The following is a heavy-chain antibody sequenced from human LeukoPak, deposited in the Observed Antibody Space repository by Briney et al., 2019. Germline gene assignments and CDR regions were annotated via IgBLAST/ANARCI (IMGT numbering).Heavy chain of an antibody. V-gene: IGHV1-46*01. D-gene: IGHD2-2*01. J-gene: IGHJ6*02. CDR3: ARSGDIVVVPAATRADSYYYYGMDV. CDR2: INPSGGGT. CDR1: GYTFTTYH. Sequence: ASVKVSCKASGYTFTTYHIHWVRQAPGQGLEWMGIINPSGGGTRYAQKFQGRVTMPRDTSTSTVYMELSSLRSEDTVVYYCARSGDIVVVPAATRADSYYYYGMDVWGQGTTVTVSS.